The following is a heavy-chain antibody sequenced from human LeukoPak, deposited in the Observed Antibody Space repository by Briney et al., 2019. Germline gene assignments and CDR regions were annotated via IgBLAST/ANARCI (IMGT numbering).Heavy chain of an antibody. V-gene: IGHV5-51*01. CDR1: GYTFTTYW. CDR2: IYPDDSDV. Sequence: GESLKISCKGSGYTFTTYWIAWVRQMPGKGLEWMGIIYPDDSDVRYSPSFQGQVTISADKSISTAYLQWSSLKASDTAIYYCARPLREDWYFDLWGRGTLVTVSS. CDR3: ARPLREDWYFDL. J-gene: IGHJ2*01.